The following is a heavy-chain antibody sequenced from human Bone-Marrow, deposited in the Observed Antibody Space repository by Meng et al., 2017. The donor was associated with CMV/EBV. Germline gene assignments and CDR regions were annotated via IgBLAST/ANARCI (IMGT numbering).Heavy chain of an antibody. V-gene: IGHV4-4*02. D-gene: IGHD2-2*01. J-gene: IGHJ4*02. CDR1: GGSISSSNW. Sequence: GSLRLSCAVSGGSISSSNWWSWVRQPPGKGLEWIGEIYHSGSTNYNPSLKSRVTISVDKSKNQFSLKLSSVTAADTAVYYCARGGKVVPAPYDYWGQGTLVTVSS. CDR3: ARGGKVVPAPYDY. CDR2: IYHSGST.